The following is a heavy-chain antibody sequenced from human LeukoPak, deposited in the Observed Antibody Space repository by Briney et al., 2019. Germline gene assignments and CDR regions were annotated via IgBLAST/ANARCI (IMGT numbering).Heavy chain of an antibody. V-gene: IGHV4-34*01. CDR2: INHSGST. J-gene: IGHJ5*02. CDR1: GGSFSGYY. Sequence: SETLSLTCAVYGGSFSGYYWSWIRQPPGKGLEWIGEINHSGSTNYNPSLKSRVTTSVETSKNQFSLKLKSVTAADTAVYYCARGGYYGSGNDFRFDPWGQGTLVTVSS. D-gene: IGHD3-10*01. CDR3: ARGGYYGSGNDFRFDP.